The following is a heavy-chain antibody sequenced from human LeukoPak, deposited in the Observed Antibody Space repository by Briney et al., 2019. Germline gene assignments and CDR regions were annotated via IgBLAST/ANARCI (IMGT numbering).Heavy chain of an antibody. V-gene: IGHV4-4*07. Sequence: SETLPLTCTVSGGSISSYYWNWIRQPAGKGLEWIGHIYSSGTTNYNPSLKSRVTMSVDTSKNQFSLKLSSVTAADTAVYYCARGLTANNYFDPWGRGTLVTVSS. CDR2: IYSSGTT. D-gene: IGHD7-27*01. J-gene: IGHJ5*02. CDR1: GGSISSYY. CDR3: ARGLTANNYFDP.